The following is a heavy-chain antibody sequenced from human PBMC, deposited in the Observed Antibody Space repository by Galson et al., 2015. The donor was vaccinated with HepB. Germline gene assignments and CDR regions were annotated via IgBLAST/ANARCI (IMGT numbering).Heavy chain of an antibody. D-gene: IGHD4-11*01. V-gene: IGHV3-48*01. CDR2: MCSGRTTK. CDR3: VLDRGHDVTTLLY. J-gene: IGHJ4*02. Sequence: SLRLSCAASTFTFSSYGMHWVRQAPGKGLEWVSYMCSGRTTKYYADSVKGRFTISRDNAKNSLYLQMNSLRAEDTAVYYCVLDRGHDVTTLLYWGQGTLVTVSS. CDR1: TFTFSSYG.